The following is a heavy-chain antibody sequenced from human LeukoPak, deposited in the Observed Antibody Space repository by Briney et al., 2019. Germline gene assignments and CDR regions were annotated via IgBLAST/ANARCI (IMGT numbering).Heavy chain of an antibody. CDR1: GGSISSYYW. J-gene: IGHJ4*02. D-gene: IGHD4-17*01. CDR2: IYWSDDK. Sequence: TLSLTCTVSGGSISSYYWSWIRQPPGKALEWLALIYWSDDKRYSPSLKSRLTITKDTSKNQVVLTMTNMDPVDTATYYCAHSYGDYDDYWGQGTLVTVSS. V-gene: IGHV2-5*01. CDR3: AHSYGDYDDY.